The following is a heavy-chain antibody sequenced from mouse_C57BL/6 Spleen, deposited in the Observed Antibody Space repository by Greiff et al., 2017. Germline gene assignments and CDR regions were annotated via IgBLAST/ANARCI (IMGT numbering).Heavy chain of an antibody. CDR1: GYTFTSYW. Sequence: QVQLQQPGAELVKPGASVKLSCKASGYTFTSYWMHWVKQRPGQGLEWIGMIHPNSGSTNYNEKFKSKATLTVDKSSSTAYMQLSSLTSEDSAVYYCARWLRGYYAMDYWGQGTSVTVSS. CDR2: IHPNSGST. CDR3: ARWLRGYYAMDY. V-gene: IGHV1-64*01. J-gene: IGHJ4*01. D-gene: IGHD2-2*01.